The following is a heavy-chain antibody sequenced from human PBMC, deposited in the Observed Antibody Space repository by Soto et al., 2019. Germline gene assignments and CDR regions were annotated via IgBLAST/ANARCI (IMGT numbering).Heavy chain of an antibody. J-gene: IGHJ6*03. CDR1: GGSISSSSYY. V-gene: IGHV4-61*05. D-gene: IGHD4-4*01. CDR3: ARGAVTQSAYYMDV. Sequence: SETLSLTCTVSGGSISSSSYYWGWIRQPPGKGLEWIGYIYYSGSTNYNPSLKSRVTISVDTSKNQFSLKLSSVTAADTAVYYCARGAVTQSAYYMDVWGKGTTVTVAS. CDR2: IYYSGST.